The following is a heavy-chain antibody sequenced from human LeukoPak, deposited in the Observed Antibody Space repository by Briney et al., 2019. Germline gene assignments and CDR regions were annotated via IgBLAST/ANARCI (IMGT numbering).Heavy chain of an antibody. J-gene: IGHJ4*02. V-gene: IGHV3-48*03. D-gene: IGHD3-22*01. Sequence: GGSLRLSCAASGFTFSSYEMNWVRQAPGKGLEWVSDISSSGSTIYYADFVKGRFTISRDNAKNPLYLQMNSLKAEDTAVYYCARARHPTYDSSGYVDYWGQGTLVTVSS. CDR2: ISSSGSTI. CDR3: ARARHPTYDSSGYVDY. CDR1: GFTFSSYE.